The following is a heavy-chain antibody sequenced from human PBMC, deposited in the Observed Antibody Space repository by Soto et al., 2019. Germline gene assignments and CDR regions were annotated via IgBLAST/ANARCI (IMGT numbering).Heavy chain of an antibody. J-gene: IGHJ3*02. CDR2: MSVSGGST. Sequence: EVQLLESGGGLVQPGGSLRLSCAASGLTFSSYAMSWVRQAPGKGLEWVSSMSVSGGSTYYADSVKGRFTISRDNSKNTLYLQMNSLRAEDTAVYYCAKGGPESEYVVYAFDIWGQGTMVTVSS. V-gene: IGHV3-23*01. CDR3: AKGGPESEYVVYAFDI. D-gene: IGHD2-21*01. CDR1: GLTFSSYA.